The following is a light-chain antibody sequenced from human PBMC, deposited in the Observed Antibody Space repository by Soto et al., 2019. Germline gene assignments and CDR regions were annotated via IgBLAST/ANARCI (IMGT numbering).Light chain of an antibody. CDR2: GAS. J-gene: IGKJ1*01. Sequence: EIVMTQSPATLSVSPGERATLSCWASQSVSSNLAWYQHKPGQAPRLLIYGASTRATGIPARFSGSGSGTEFTLTISSLQSEDFAVYYCQQYYNWPPVTFGQGTKVEI. CDR1: QSVSSN. CDR3: QQYYNWPPVT. V-gene: IGKV3-15*01.